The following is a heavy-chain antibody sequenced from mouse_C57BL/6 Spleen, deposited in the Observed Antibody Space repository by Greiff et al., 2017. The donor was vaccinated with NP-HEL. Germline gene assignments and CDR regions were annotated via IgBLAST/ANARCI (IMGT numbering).Heavy chain of an antibody. Sequence: EVQRVESGGGLVQPGGSMKLSCVASGFTFSNYWMNWVRQSPEKGLEWVAQIRLKSDNYATHYAESVKGRFTISRDDSKSSVYLQMNNLRAEDTGIYYCILFAYWGQGTLVTVSA. V-gene: IGHV6-3*01. CDR1: GFTFSNYW. J-gene: IGHJ3*01. CDR2: IRLKSDNYAT. CDR3: ILFAY.